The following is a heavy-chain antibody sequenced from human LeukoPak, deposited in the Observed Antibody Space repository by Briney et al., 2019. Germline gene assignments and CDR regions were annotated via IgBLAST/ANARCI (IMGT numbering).Heavy chain of an antibody. CDR2: ISSSSSTI. CDR1: GFTFSSYS. V-gene: IGHV3-48*04. Sequence: GGSLRLSCAASGFTFSSYSMNWVCQAPGKGLEWVSYISSSSSTIYYADSVKGRFTISRDNAKNSLYLQMNSLRAEDTAVYYCARDGDAFHYWGQGTLVSVSS. CDR3: ARDGDAFHY. J-gene: IGHJ4*02.